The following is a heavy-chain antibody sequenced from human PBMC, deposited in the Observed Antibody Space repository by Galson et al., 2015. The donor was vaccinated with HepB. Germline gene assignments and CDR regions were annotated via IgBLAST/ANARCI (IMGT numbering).Heavy chain of an antibody. V-gene: IGHV1-3*01. CDR2: INAGNGNT. D-gene: IGHD2-2*01. CDR3: ARGWYQLPLDY. J-gene: IGHJ4*02. CDR1: GYTFTSTA. Sequence: SVKVSCKTSGYTFTSTAIHWVRQAPGQRLEWMGWINAGNGNTKYSQKFQGRVTITRDTSASTAYMELSGLRSEDTDVYYCARGWYQLPLDYWGQGTLVTVSS.